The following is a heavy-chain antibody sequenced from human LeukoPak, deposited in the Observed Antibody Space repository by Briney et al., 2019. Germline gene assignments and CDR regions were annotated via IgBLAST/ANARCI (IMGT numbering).Heavy chain of an antibody. D-gene: IGHD3-22*01. CDR2: ISSSSSYI. V-gene: IGHV3-21*01. CDR3: ARDLSSGYHGYGGN. CDR1: GFTFSSYS. J-gene: IGHJ4*02. Sequence: GGSLRLSCAASGFTFSSYSMNWVRQAPGKGLEWVSSISSSSSYIYYADSVKGRFTISRDNAKNSLYLQMNSLRAEDTAVYYCARDLSSGYHGYGGNWGQGTLVTVSS.